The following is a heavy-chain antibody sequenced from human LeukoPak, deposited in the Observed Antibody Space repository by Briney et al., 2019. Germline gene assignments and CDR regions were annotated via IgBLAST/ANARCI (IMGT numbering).Heavy chain of an antibody. V-gene: IGHV4-4*02. J-gene: IGHJ5*02. Sequence: SGTLSLTCAVSGGSISGSQWWGWVRQPPGKGLEWIGEIYHSGSTNYNPSLRSRVTMSVDKSKNQFSLKLSSVTAADTAIYYCARALSGNYGVDPWGQGTLVTVSS. CDR2: IYHSGST. D-gene: IGHD1-26*01. CDR1: GGSISGSQW. CDR3: ARALSGNYGVDP.